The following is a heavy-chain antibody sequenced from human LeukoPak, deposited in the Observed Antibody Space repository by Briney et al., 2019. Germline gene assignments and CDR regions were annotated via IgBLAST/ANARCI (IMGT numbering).Heavy chain of an antibody. Sequence: SETLSLTCTVSGYSISSGYYWGWIRQPPGKGLEWIGSIYHSGSTYYNPSLKSRVTISVDTSKNQFSLKLSSVTAADTAVYYCAREGGLTTVTGGWFDPWGQGTLVTVSS. J-gene: IGHJ5*02. D-gene: IGHD4-17*01. CDR3: AREGGLTTVTGGWFDP. CDR2: IYHSGST. V-gene: IGHV4-38-2*02. CDR1: GYSISSGYY.